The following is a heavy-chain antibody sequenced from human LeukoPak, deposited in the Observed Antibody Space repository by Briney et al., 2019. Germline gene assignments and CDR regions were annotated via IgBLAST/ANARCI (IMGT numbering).Heavy chain of an antibody. J-gene: IGHJ4*02. Sequence: PGGSLRLSCAASGFTFDDYAMHWVRQAPGKGLEWVSGISWNSGSIGYADSVKGRFTISRDNAKNSLYLQMNSLSAEDTALYYCAKEHYYDSSGYYFFFDYWGQGTLVTVSS. CDR1: GFTFDDYA. V-gene: IGHV3-9*01. D-gene: IGHD3-22*01. CDR3: AKEHYYDSSGYYFFFDY. CDR2: ISWNSGSI.